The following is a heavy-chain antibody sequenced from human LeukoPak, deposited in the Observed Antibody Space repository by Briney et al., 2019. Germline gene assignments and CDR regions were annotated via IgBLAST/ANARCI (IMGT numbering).Heavy chain of an antibody. CDR2: INPCDSDT. D-gene: IGHD2-8*01. Sequence: ESLKISCNGSGYIFTSYWIGWVRRMAGEGLEWMVIINPCDSDTRYSASFQGQLTISAGKSISTAYLQWSSMQAADTTTDYSARRRYCTNGVCSHFDYWGQGTLGTVSS. CDR3: ARRRYCTNGVCSHFDY. CDR1: GYIFTSYW. V-gene: IGHV5-51*01. J-gene: IGHJ4*02.